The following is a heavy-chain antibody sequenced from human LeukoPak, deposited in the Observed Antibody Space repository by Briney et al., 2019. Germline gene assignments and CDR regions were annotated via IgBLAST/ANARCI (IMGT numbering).Heavy chain of an antibody. Sequence: PSETLSLTCAVYGGSFSGYYWSWIRQPPGKGLEWIGEINHSGSTNYNPSLKSRVTISVDTSKNQFSLKLTSVTAAGTAVYFCASPGLHDAFDVWGLGTMVTVSS. D-gene: IGHD4-11*01. CDR2: INHSGST. CDR1: GGSFSGYY. V-gene: IGHV4-34*01. J-gene: IGHJ3*01. CDR3: ASPGLHDAFDV.